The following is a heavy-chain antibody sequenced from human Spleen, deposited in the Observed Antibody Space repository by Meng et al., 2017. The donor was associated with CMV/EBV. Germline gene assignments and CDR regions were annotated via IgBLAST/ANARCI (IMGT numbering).Heavy chain of an antibody. CDR1: GGSFSDYY. D-gene: IGHD5-18*01. CDR2: ISSSSSYT. V-gene: IGHV3-11*06. J-gene: IGHJ4*02. Sequence: QVQLQQWGAGLLKPSETLSLTCAVYGGSFSDYYMSWIRQAPGKGLEWVSYISSSSSYTNYADSVKGRFTISRDNAKNSLYLQMNSLRAEDTAVYYCARDGYSLTGWGQGTLVTVSS. CDR3: ARDGYSLTG.